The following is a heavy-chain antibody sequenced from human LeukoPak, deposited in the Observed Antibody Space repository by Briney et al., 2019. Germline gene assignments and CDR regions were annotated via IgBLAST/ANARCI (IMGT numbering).Heavy chain of an antibody. D-gene: IGHD5-24*01. CDR3: ARDRDILVNGMDV. CDR1: GFTFSSYW. Sequence: PGGSLRLSCAASGFTFSSYWMHWVRQAPGKGLVWVSHINSDGTGTSYADSVKGRFTISRDNAKNTMYLQVNSLRAEDTAVYYCARDRDILVNGMDVWGQGTTVTVSS. CDR2: INSDGTGT. J-gene: IGHJ6*02. V-gene: IGHV3-74*01.